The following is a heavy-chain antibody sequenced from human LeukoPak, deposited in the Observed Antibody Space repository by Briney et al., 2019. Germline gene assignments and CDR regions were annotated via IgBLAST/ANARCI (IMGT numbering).Heavy chain of an antibody. CDR2: VSYSGST. J-gene: IGHJ4*02. CDR1: GGSISSYY. V-gene: IGHV4-59*01. Sequence: PSETLSLTCTVSGGSISSYYWSWIRQPPGKGLEWIGYVSYSGSTNYNPSLKSRVTISVDSSKNQFSLKLTSVTAADTAVYYCARDQDGSCYVDYWGQGTLVTVSS. D-gene: IGHD2-15*01. CDR3: ARDQDGSCYVDY.